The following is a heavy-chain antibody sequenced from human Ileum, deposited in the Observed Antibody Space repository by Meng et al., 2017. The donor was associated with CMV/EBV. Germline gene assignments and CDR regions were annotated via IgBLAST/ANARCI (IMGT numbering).Heavy chain of an antibody. Sequence: QLPLQVWGPGRPQPTESLSLTCTVTGGSLTSDYWTWIRQPDGKGLEWIGRIHPTGTTDDNPSLRSRVSMSLDKSKNQFSLKLTSVTAADTAVYYCARAAARGVPVDLWGQGTLVTVSS. V-gene: IGHV4-4*07. D-gene: IGHD3-10*01. CDR1: GGSLTSDY. CDR2: IHPTGTT. CDR3: ARAAARGVPVDL. J-gene: IGHJ5*02.